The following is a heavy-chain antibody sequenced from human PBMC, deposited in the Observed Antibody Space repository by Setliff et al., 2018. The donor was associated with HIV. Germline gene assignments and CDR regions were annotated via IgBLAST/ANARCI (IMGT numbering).Heavy chain of an antibody. Sequence: KASETLSLTCSVSGGSISSSSYHWGWIRQPPGKGLEWIGSIYYSGSTYYNPSLKSRVTISVETSKSQFSLKLSSVTAADTAVYYCARDWTWDYGGYYYYGMDVWGQGTTVTVSS. J-gene: IGHJ6*02. CDR2: IYYSGST. D-gene: IGHD4-17*01. V-gene: IGHV4-39*07. CDR3: ARDWTWDYGGYYYYGMDV. CDR1: GGSISSSSYH.